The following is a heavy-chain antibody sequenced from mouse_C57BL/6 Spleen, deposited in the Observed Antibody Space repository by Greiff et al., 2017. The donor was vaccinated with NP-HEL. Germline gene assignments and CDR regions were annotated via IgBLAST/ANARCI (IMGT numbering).Heavy chain of an antibody. D-gene: IGHD4-1*01. CDR2: ISSGGDYI. CDR3: TRDEDWAWFAY. Sequence: EVQVVESGEGLVKPGGSLKLSCAASGFTFSSYAMSWVRQTPEKRLEWVAYISSGGDYIYYADTVKGRFTISRDNARNTLYLQMSSLKSEDTAMYYCTRDEDWAWFAYWGQGTLVTVSA. J-gene: IGHJ3*01. CDR1: GFTFSSYA. V-gene: IGHV5-9-1*02.